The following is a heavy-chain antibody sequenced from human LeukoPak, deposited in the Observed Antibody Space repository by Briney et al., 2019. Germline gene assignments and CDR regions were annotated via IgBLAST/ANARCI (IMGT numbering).Heavy chain of an antibody. J-gene: IGHJ1*01. Sequence: ASVKVSCKASGYTFTSYAMHWVRQAPGQRLEWMGWINAGNGNTEYSQKFQGRVTITRDTSASTAYMELRSLRSDDTAVYYCARDPPPFQHWGQGTLVTVSS. CDR3: ARDPPPFQH. V-gene: IGHV1-3*01. CDR1: GYTFTSYA. CDR2: INAGNGNT.